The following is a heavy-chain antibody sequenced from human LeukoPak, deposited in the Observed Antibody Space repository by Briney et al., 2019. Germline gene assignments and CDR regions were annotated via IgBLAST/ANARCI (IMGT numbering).Heavy chain of an antibody. CDR2: ISSSSSYI. CDR3: ARDSKILWFGETAAYDAFDI. V-gene: IGHV3-21*01. Sequence: TGGSLRLSCAASRFTFSSYSMNWVRQAPGKGLEWVSSISSSSSYIFYADSVKGRFTISRDNAKNSLYLQMNSLRAEDTAVYFGARDSKILWFGETAAYDAFDIWGQGTMVTVSS. D-gene: IGHD3-10*01. J-gene: IGHJ3*02. CDR1: RFTFSSYS.